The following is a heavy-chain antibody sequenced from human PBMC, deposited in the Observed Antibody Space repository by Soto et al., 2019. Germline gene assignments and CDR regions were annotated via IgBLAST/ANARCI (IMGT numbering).Heavy chain of an antibody. Sequence: PSETLSLTCAVYGGSFSGYFWSWLRQPPGKGLEWIAEINHSGSTNYNPSLRSRVTISLDTSKNHFSLKLSSVTAADTAVYYCARSLLTSSWYAGSWGQGTLVTVSS. CDR3: ARSLLTSSWYAGS. CDR2: INHSGST. CDR1: GGSFSGYF. J-gene: IGHJ5*02. V-gene: IGHV4-34*01. D-gene: IGHD6-13*01.